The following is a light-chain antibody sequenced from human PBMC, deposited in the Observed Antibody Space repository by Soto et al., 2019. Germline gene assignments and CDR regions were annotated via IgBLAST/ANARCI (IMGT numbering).Light chain of an antibody. Sequence: SALTQPPSASGSPGQSVPVSCTGSSSDIGDYNFVSWYQQHPGKAPKLIIYEVKKRPSGVPDRFSASQSGNTASLSVSGLQAEDVANYYCSSYAGNNNFVFGSGTRVTVL. V-gene: IGLV2-8*01. CDR2: EVK. CDR1: SSDIGDYNF. J-gene: IGLJ1*01. CDR3: SSYAGNNNFV.